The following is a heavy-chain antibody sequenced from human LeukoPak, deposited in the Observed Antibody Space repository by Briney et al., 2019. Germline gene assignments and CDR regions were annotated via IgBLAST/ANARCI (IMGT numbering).Heavy chain of an antibody. CDR2: IYPGDSDT. CDR1: GYSFTSYW. Sequence: GESLQISCKGSGYSFTSYWIGWVRQMPGKGLEWMGIIYPGDSDTRYSPSFQGQVTISADKSISTAYLQWSSLKASDTAMYYCARHGSSTSWDYYYYGMDVWGQGTTVTVSS. V-gene: IGHV5-51*01. CDR3: ARHGSSTSWDYYYYGMDV. J-gene: IGHJ6*02. D-gene: IGHD2-2*01.